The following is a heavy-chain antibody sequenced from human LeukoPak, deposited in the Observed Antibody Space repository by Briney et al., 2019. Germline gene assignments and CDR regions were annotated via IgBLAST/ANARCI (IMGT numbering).Heavy chain of an antibody. CDR3: ASTIH. V-gene: IGHV4-38-2*02. J-gene: IGHJ4*02. CDR2: IYHGGST. D-gene: IGHD5-24*01. Sequence: SETLSLTYTLSGYSISSGYYWGWIRPPPGKGLEWIGSIYHGGSTYYNPSLKSRVTISVDTSKNQFSLKLSSVTAADTAVYYCASTIHWGQGTLVTVSS. CDR1: GYSISSGYY.